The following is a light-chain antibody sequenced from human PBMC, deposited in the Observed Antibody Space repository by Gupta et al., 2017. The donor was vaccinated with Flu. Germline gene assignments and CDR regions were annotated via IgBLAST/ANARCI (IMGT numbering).Light chain of an antibody. Sequence: EIVLTQSPGPLSLSPGDRATLSCRASQSGSSSYLAWYQQKPGQAPRLLIYGASSRATGVPDRFSGSGSGTDFTLTISRLEPEDFAVYYCQQYGSSPQTFGQGTKVEIK. V-gene: IGKV3-20*01. CDR2: GAS. CDR3: QQYGSSPQT. CDR1: QSGSSSY. J-gene: IGKJ1*01.